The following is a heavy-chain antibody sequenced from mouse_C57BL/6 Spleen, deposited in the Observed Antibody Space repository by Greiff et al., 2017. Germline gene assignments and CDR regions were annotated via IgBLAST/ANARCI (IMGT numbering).Heavy chain of an antibody. CDR1: GYTFTEYT. V-gene: IGHV1-62-2*01. CDR3: ARHAIYYDYDILYYAMDY. CDR2: FYPGSGSI. J-gene: IGHJ4*01. D-gene: IGHD2-4*01. Sequence: QVQLKESGAELVKPGASVKLSCKASGYTFTEYTIHWVKQRSGQGLEWIGWFYPGSGSIKYNEKFKDKATLTADKSSSTVYMELSRLTSEDSAVYFCARHAIYYDYDILYYAMDYGGQGTSVTVSS.